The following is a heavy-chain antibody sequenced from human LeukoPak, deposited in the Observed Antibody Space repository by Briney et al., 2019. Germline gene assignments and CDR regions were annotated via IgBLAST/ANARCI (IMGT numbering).Heavy chain of an antibody. CDR3: ARHDNILTGYYIGYFDY. CDR2: ISSSSSYI. CDR1: GFTFSSYA. J-gene: IGHJ4*02. Sequence: GGSLRLSCAASGFTFSSYAMSWVRQAPGKGLEWVSSISSSSSYIYYADSVKGRFTISRDNAKNSLYLQMNSLRAEDTAVYYCARHDNILTGYYIGYFDYWGQGTLVTVSS. V-gene: IGHV3-21*04. D-gene: IGHD3-9*01.